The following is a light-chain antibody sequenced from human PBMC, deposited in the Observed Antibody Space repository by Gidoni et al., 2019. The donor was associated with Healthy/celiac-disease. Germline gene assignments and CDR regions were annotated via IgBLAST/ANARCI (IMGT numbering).Light chain of an antibody. CDR2: DDS. V-gene: IGLV3-21*03. CDR3: QVWDSSSDHRLV. Sequence: SYVLTQPPSVSVATGTTASITCVGNYSGSKSVHWYQQTPGQAPVLLVYDDSHRPSGVPGRFSCSNSGNTATLTISRVEVGDEADYFCQVWDSSSDHRLVFGGGTKLTVL. J-gene: IGLJ3*02. CDR1: YSGSKS.